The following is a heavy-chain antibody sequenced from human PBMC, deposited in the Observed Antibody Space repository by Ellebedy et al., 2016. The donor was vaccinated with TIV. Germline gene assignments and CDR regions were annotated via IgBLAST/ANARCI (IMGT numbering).Heavy chain of an antibody. CDR2: INHSGST. D-gene: IGHD4-17*01. CDR3: SRGQDDYGDRAWFDP. Sequence: MPSETLSLTCAVSGGSFNNHYWSWIRQAPGKGLEWIGEINHSGSTNYNPSLKSRVTLSVDKSKHEFSLKLTSVAAADTAVYYCSRGQDDYGDRAWFDPWGQGTPVTVSS. V-gene: IGHV4-34*01. CDR1: GGSFNNHY. J-gene: IGHJ5*02.